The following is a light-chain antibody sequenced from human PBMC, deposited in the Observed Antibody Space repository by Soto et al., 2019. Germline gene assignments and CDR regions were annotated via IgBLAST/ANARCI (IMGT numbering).Light chain of an antibody. V-gene: IGKV3-11*01. CDR2: DAS. Sequence: EIVLTQSPATLSLSPGDRATLSCRASQSVGSYLGWYQQRPGQAPRLLIYDASNSATGIPARFSGSGSGTDFTLTISSLEPEDFPVYYCQQRSDWPSAFGGGTKVEIK. CDR1: QSVGSY. CDR3: QQRSDWPSA. J-gene: IGKJ4*01.